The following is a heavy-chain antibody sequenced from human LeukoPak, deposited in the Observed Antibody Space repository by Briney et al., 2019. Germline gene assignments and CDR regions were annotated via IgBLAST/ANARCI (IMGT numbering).Heavy chain of an antibody. CDR1: GGSISSYY. Sequence: SETLSLTCTVSGGSISSYYWSWIRQPAGKGLEWIGRIYTSGSTNYNPSLKSRVTISVDTSKNQFSLKLSSVTAADTAMYYCARGGGGSWYGTVDYWGQGTLVTVSS. D-gene: IGHD6-13*01. V-gene: IGHV4-4*07. CDR3: ARGGGGSWYGTVDY. CDR2: IYTSGST. J-gene: IGHJ4*02.